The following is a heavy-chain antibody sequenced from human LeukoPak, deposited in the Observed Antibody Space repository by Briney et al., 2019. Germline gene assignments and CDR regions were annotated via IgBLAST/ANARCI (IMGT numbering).Heavy chain of an antibody. Sequence: PSETLSLTCTVSGGSISSYYWSWIRQPPGKGLEWIGYIYYSGSTNYNPSLKSRVTISVDTPKNQFSLKLSSVTAADTAVYYCAREGMVRGVIFYYYYMDVWGKGTTVTVSS. CDR1: GGSISSYY. J-gene: IGHJ6*03. CDR3: AREGMVRGVIFYYYYMDV. V-gene: IGHV4-59*12. D-gene: IGHD3-10*01. CDR2: IYYSGST.